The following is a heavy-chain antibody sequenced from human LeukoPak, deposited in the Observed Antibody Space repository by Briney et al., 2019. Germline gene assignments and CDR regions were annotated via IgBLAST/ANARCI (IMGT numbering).Heavy chain of an antibody. CDR3: AREGHERYYQRGRLGI. D-gene: IGHD7-27*01. CDR1: GGTFSSYA. CDR2: IIPIFGTA. Sequence: SVKVSCKASGGTFSSYAISWVRQAPGQGLEWMGGIIPIFGTANYAQKFQGRVTITADESTSTAYMELSSLRSEDTAVYYCAREGHERYYQRGRLGIWGQGTLVTVSS. V-gene: IGHV1-69*13. J-gene: IGHJ4*02.